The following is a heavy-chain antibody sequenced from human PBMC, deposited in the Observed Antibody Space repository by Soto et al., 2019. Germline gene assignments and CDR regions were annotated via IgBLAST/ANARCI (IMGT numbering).Heavy chain of an antibody. Sequence: QAQLVQSGAEGKKPGASVRVSFKTSGYPFTDYFIHWVRQAPGQGLEWMRIISVYHHSTSYAQKFQGRLTVTADTSTNTVYMDLSSLTSEDSAVYWCARELYSCGGDCPYYMDYWGQGTLVTVSS. J-gene: IGHJ4*02. V-gene: IGHV1-46*01. CDR2: ISVYHHST. CDR3: ARELYSCGGDCPYYMDY. CDR1: GYPFTDYF. D-gene: IGHD2-21*02.